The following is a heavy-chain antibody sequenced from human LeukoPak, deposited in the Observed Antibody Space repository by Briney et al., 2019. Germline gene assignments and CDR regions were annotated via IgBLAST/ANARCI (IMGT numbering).Heavy chain of an antibody. CDR3: ESGTPQLRSSF. J-gene: IGHJ4*02. CDR1: GGSFTENN. V-gene: IGHV4-34*01. CDR2: INHSGSI. D-gene: IGHD4-17*01. Sequence: PSETLSLTCAVFGGSFTENNWSWIRQPPGKGLEWIAEINHSGSISYNPSLKSRVSMSVDTSRNQFSLNLSSVTAADTAVYYCESGTPQLRSSFWGQGTLVTVSS.